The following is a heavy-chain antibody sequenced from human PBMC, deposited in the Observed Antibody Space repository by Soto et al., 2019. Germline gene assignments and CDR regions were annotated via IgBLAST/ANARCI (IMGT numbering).Heavy chain of an antibody. CDR1: GFVFSDHD. CDR3: VRDRYYGSGSLFEN. Sequence: GGSMRLSCAASGFVFSDHDMPWVRQVPGKGLEWVSEIGVAGDTYYPDSVKGRFTISRGNARKTLYLQMTSLRVGDTATYYCVRDRYYGSGSLFENWGQGTPVTVSS. J-gene: IGHJ4*02. CDR2: IGVAGDT. D-gene: IGHD3-10*01. V-gene: IGHV3-13*01.